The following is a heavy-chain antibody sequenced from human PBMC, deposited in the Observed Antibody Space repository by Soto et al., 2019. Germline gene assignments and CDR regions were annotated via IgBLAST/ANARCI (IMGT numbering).Heavy chain of an antibody. Sequence: PGESLKISCKGSGYSFTSYWIGWVRQMPGKGLEWMGIIYPGDSDTRYSPSFQGQVTISADKSISTAYLQWSSLKASDTAMYYCASRGINDIAAAGTPDYYYYGMEVWGQGTTVTVSS. CDR2: IYPGDSDT. CDR1: GYSFTSYW. D-gene: IGHD6-13*01. J-gene: IGHJ6*02. V-gene: IGHV5-51*01. CDR3: ASRGINDIAAAGTPDYYYYGMEV.